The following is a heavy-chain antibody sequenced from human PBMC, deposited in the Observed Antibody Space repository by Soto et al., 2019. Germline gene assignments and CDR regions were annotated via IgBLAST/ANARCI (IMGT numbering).Heavy chain of an antibody. CDR2: INPNSGCT. CDR3: AAIFGVVIMGYYGMDV. J-gene: IGHJ6*02. V-gene: IGHV1-2*02. D-gene: IGHD3-3*01. CDR1: GYTFTGYY. Sequence: ASVKVSCKASGYTFTGYYMHWVRQAPGQGLEWMGWINPNSGCTNYAQKFQGRVTMTRDTSISTAYMELSRLRSDDTAVYYCAAIFGVVIMGYYGMDVWGQGTTVTVSS.